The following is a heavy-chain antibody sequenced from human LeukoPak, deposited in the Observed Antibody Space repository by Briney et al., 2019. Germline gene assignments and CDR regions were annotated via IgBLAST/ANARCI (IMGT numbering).Heavy chain of an antibody. CDR2: IWYDGSNK. J-gene: IGHJ4*02. V-gene: IGHV3-33*01. CDR3: ARSSGWPYYFDY. D-gene: IGHD6-19*01. CDR1: GFTFSSYG. Sequence: GRSLSLSCAASGFTFSSYGLNWVRQAPGKGLEWVAVIWYDGSNKYYADSVKGRFTISRDNSKNTLYLQMNSLRVEDTAVYFCARSSGWPYYFDYWGQGTLVTVSS.